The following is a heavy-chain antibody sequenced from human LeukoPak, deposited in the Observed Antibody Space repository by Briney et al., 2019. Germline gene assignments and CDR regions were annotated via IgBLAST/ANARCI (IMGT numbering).Heavy chain of an antibody. CDR1: GYTFTNYA. D-gene: IGHD3-3*01. V-gene: IGHV7-4-1*02. CDR2: INTNTGNP. Sequence: ASVKVSCKASGYTFTNYAMNWVRQAPGQGLEWMGWINTNTGNPTYAQGFTGRFVFSLDTSVSTAYLQISSLKAEDTAVYYCARVSGDFWSGYPPFSDFNYWGQGTLVTVSS. CDR3: ARVSGDFWSGYPPFSDFNY. J-gene: IGHJ4*02.